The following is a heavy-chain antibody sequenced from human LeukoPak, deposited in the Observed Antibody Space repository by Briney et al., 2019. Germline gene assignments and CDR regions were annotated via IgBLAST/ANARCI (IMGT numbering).Heavy chain of an antibody. D-gene: IGHD4-23*01. CDR3: ARDKRLPFDYGGNPEAFDI. V-gene: IGHV4-4*02. Sequence: SETLSLTCAVSGGSISSSNWWSWVRQPPGQGLAWIGEIYHSGSTNYNPSLKSRVTISVDKSKNQFSLKLSSVTAADTAVYYCARDKRLPFDYGGNPEAFDIWGQGTMVTVSS. CDR1: GGSISSSNW. CDR2: IYHSGST. J-gene: IGHJ3*02.